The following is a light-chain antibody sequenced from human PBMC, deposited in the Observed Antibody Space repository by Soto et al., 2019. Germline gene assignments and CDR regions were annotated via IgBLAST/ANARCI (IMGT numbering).Light chain of an antibody. CDR1: SSDVGGYNY. CDR2: DVS. J-gene: IGLJ1*01. Sequence: QSVLTQPASVSGSPGQSITVSCTGTSSDVGGYNYVSWYQQHPGKAPKLMIYDVSNRPSGVSNRFSGSKSGNTASLTISGLQAEDEAYYYCSSYTSSSILYVFGTGTKVTVL. CDR3: SSYTSSSILYV. V-gene: IGLV2-14*01.